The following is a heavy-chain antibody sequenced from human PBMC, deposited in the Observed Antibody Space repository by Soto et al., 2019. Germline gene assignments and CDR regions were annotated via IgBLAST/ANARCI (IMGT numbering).Heavy chain of an antibody. CDR2: INSDGSST. D-gene: IGHD3-10*01. CDR1: GFTFSSYW. Sequence: GGSLRLSCAASGFTFSSYWMHWVRQAPGKGLVWVSRINSDGSSTSYADSVKGRFTISRDNAKKTLYLQMNSLRAEDTAVYYCARPALLLSIGWFDPWGQGTLVTVSS. J-gene: IGHJ5*02. V-gene: IGHV3-74*01. CDR3: ARPALLLSIGWFDP.